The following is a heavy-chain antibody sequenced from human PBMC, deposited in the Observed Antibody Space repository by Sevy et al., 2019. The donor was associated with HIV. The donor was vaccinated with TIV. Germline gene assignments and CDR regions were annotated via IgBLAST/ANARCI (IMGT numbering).Heavy chain of an antibody. J-gene: IGHJ6*02. V-gene: IGHV5-10-1*01. CDR3: ARRGVRENSSHPSNYYYYYYGMDV. Sequence: GESLKISCKGSGYSFTSYWISWVRQMPGKGLEWMGRIDPSDSYTNNSPSFQGHVTISADKSISTAYLQWSSLKASDTAMYYCARRGVRENSSHPSNYYYYYYGMDVWGQGTTVTVSS. CDR2: IDPSDSYT. D-gene: IGHD6-13*01. CDR1: GYSFTSYW.